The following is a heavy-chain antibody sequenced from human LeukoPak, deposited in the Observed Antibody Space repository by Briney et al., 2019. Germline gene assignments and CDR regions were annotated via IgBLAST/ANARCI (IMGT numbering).Heavy chain of an antibody. V-gene: IGHV3-9*01. J-gene: IGHJ6*02. Sequence: GGSLRLSCAASGFTFDDYAMHWVRQAPGKGLEWVSGISWNSGSMDYADSVKGRFTISRDNSKNTLYLQMNSLRAEDTAVYYCARAPIAVAGQYYYYYYGMDVWGQGTTVTVSS. D-gene: IGHD6-19*01. CDR2: ISWNSGSM. CDR1: GFTFDDYA. CDR3: ARAPIAVAGQYYYYYYGMDV.